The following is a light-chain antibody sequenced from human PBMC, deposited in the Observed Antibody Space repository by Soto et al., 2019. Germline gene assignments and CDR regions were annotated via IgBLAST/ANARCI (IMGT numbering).Light chain of an antibody. CDR2: DAS. V-gene: IGKV3-11*01. CDR3: QQRSNWPPYMYT. Sequence: EIVLTQSPGTLSLSPGERATLSCRASQSFHTNYLAWYQHRPGQAPRLLIYDASNRAIGIPARFSGSGSGTDFTLTISSLEPEDFAIYYCQQRSNWPPYMYTFGQGTKLEIK. CDR1: QSFHTNY. J-gene: IGKJ2*01.